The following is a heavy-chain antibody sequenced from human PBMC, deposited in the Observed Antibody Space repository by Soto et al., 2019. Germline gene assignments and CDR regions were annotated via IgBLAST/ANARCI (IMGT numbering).Heavy chain of an antibody. CDR3: AHSVVAGLGYYFDF. Sequence: QITLKESGPTLVKPTQTLTLTCTFSGFSLSSTRVAVGWIRQPPGKALEWLALIYWDDDKGYSPFLKSRLTTTKNTSKNQVVLKMTNRDPVDTATYYCAHSVVAGLGYYFDFWGQGTLVTVSS. CDR2: IYWDDDK. V-gene: IGHV2-5*02. D-gene: IGHD6-19*01. J-gene: IGHJ4*02. CDR1: GFSLSSTRVA.